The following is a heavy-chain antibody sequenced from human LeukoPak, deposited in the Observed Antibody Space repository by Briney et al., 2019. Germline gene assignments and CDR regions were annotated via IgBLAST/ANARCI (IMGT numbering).Heavy chain of an antibody. CDR3: ARDRSSGGIYYYYYMDV. Sequence: ASVKVSYKASGYTFTSYGISWVRQAPGQGLEWMGWISAYNGNTNYAQKLQGRVTMTTDTSTSTAYMELRSLRSDDTAVYYCARDRSSGGIYYYYYMDVWGKGTTVTVSS. CDR1: GYTFTSYG. D-gene: IGHD1-14*01. V-gene: IGHV1-18*01. CDR2: ISAYNGNT. J-gene: IGHJ6*03.